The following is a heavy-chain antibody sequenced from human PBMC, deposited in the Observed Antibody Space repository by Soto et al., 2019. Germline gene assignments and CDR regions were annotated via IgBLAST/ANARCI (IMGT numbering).Heavy chain of an antibody. CDR1: GFTFSGYW. Sequence: EVQLVESGGGLVQPGGSLRLSCAASGFTFSGYWMSWVRQAPGKGLEWVANIKQDGSEQVYVDSVKGRFTISRDNAKNSLYLQMNSLRAEDTAVFYCAREAVWGQGTTVTVSS. CDR3: AREAV. V-gene: IGHV3-7*05. J-gene: IGHJ6*02. CDR2: IKQDGSEQ.